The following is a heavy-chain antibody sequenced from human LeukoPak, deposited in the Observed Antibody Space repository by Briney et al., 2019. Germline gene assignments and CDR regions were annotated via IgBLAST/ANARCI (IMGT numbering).Heavy chain of an antibody. CDR2: IYYSGST. V-gene: IGHV4-59*01. D-gene: IGHD3-10*01. CDR3: ARESNDLRGYYYYYMDV. CDR1: GGSPSSSY. Sequence: SETPSLTCTVSGGSPSSSYWSWISQPPGKGLGRLGHIYYSGSTNYNPSLKSRVTISVDTSKNQFSLKLSSVTAADTAVYYCARESNDLRGYYYYYMDVWGKGTTVTISS. J-gene: IGHJ6*03.